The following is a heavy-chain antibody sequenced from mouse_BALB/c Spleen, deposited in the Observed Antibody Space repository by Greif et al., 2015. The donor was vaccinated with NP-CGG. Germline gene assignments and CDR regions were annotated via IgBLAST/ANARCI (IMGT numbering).Heavy chain of an antibody. Sequence: VQLQESGAELMKPGASVKLSCKASGYTFTSYWMHWVKQRPGQGLEWIGEIDPSDSYTNYNQKFKGKATLTVDKSSSTAYMQLSSLTSEDSAVYYCARRNYYGSSYEWFAYWGQGTLVTVSA. J-gene: IGHJ3*01. CDR2: IDPSDSYT. CDR1: GYTFTSYW. CDR3: ARRNYYGSSYEWFAY. V-gene: IGHV1-69*02. D-gene: IGHD1-1*01.